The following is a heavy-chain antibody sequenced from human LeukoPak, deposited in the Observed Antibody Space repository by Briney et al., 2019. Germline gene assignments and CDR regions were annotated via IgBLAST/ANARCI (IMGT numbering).Heavy chain of an antibody. J-gene: IGHJ4*02. V-gene: IGHV4-31*03. CDR3: ARGFLAAAGTGHFDY. Sequence: NPSETLSLTCTVSGGSISSGGYYWSWIRQHPGKGLEWIGYIYYSGSTYYNPSLKSRVTISVDTSKNQFSLKLSSVTAADTAVYYCARGFLAAAGTGHFDYWGQGTLVTVSS. CDR2: IYYSGST. CDR1: GGSISSGGYY. D-gene: IGHD6-13*01.